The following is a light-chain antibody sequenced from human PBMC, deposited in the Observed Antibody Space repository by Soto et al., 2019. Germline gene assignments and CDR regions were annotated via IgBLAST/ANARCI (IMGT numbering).Light chain of an antibody. CDR2: EGS. CDR3: CSYAGSSTSYV. Sequence: QSVLTQPASVSRSPGQSITISCTGTSSDVGSYNLVSWYQQHPGKASKLMIYEGSKRPSGVSNRFSGSKSGNTASLTISGLQAEDEADYYCCSYAGSSTSYVFGTGTKVTV. CDR1: SSDVGSYNL. V-gene: IGLV2-23*01. J-gene: IGLJ1*01.